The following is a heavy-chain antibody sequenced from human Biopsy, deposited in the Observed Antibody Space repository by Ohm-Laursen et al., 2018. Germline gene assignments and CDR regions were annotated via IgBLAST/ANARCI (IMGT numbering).Heavy chain of an antibody. D-gene: IGHD3-10*01. Sequence: SETLSLTCTVSGDSVSRSSHYWGWIRQPPGKGLEWIAYIDDTGNTNYNPSLLTRVTISIDTSKNQFSLEMTSMTAADTAVYYCVRGGSGSFPFDYWGPGTLVTVSS. CDR3: VRGGSGSFPFDY. V-gene: IGHV4-61*01. CDR2: IDDTGNT. CDR1: GDSVSRSSHY. J-gene: IGHJ4*02.